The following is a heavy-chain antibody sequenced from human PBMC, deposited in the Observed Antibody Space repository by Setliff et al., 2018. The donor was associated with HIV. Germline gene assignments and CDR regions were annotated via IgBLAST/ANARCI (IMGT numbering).Heavy chain of an antibody. CDR2: IYTSRGT. CDR3: ARSPSYRSSWEYYFDY. D-gene: IGHD6-13*01. V-gene: IGHV4-4*09. J-gene: IGHJ4*02. Sequence: PSETLSLTCTVSGGSISGYHWNWLRQTPGKGLEWIGYIYTSRGTNYNHSLRTRVIISVDTSNQFSLKLSSVTAADAAVNYCARSPSYRSSWEYYFDYWGQGILVTVS. CDR1: GGSISGYH.